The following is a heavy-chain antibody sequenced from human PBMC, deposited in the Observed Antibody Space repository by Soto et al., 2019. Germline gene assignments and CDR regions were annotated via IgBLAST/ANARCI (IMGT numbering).Heavy chain of an antibody. V-gene: IGHV3-7*01. CDR2: IKQDGSEK. CDR3: AREALGYCSSTSCYEGDAFDI. Sequence: GGSLRLSCAASGFTFSSYWMSWVRQAPGKGLEWVANIKQDGSEKYYVDSVKGRFTISRDNAKNSLYLQMNSLRAEDTAVYYCAREALGYCSSTSCYEGDAFDIWGQGTMVTVSS. CDR1: GFTFSSYW. J-gene: IGHJ3*02. D-gene: IGHD2-2*01.